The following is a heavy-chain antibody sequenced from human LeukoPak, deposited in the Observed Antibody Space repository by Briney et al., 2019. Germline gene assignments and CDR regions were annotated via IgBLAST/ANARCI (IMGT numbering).Heavy chain of an antibody. J-gene: IGHJ4*02. CDR3: AKYRSWRASDEGLDY. D-gene: IGHD6-19*01. V-gene: IGHV3-30*02. CDR2: IQHDGSKK. Sequence: GGSLRLSCAASGFIFRSYGMHWVRQAPGKGLEWMSFIQHDGSKKYYADAVNGRFTIFRDNSKNTLELQMHSLTPEDTAIYDRAKYRSWRASDEGLDYWGQGALVTVSS. CDR1: GFIFRSYG.